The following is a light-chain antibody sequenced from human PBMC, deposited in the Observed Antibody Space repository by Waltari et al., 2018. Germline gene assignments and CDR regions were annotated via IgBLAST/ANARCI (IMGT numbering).Light chain of an antibody. J-gene: IGLJ2*01. CDR2: DVN. Sequence: QSALTQPASVSGSPGQSITISCTGTSNDVGGYKYVSWYQQHPGKAPKVLIYDVNNRPSGVSNRFSGSKSGNTASLTSAGLQAEDEADYFCSSYTSSTSVIFGGGTKVTVL. CDR3: SSYTSSTSVI. CDR1: SNDVGGYKY. V-gene: IGLV2-14*03.